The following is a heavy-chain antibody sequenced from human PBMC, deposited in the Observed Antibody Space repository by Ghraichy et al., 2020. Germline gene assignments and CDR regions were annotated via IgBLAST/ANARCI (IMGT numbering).Heavy chain of an antibody. D-gene: IGHD2-15*01. CDR3: ARVSGGFDY. Sequence: SCAASGFTFSSYWMHWVRQAPGKGLVWVSRINSDGSTTTYADSVKGRFTISRDNAKNTLYLQMNSLRAEDTAVYYCARVSGGFDYWGQGTLVTVSS. CDR2: INSDGSTT. V-gene: IGHV3-74*01. CDR1: GFTFSSYW. J-gene: IGHJ4*02.